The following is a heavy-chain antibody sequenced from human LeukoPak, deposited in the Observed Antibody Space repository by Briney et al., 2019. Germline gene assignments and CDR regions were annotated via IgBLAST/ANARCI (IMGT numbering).Heavy chain of an antibody. Sequence: GESLQISCKGSGYSFTSYWIGWVRQMPGKGLEWMGIIYPGDSDTRYSPSFQGQVTISADKSISTAYLQWSSLKASDTAMYYCARLSGYDYYYYYMDVWGKGTTVTVSS. D-gene: IGHD5-12*01. CDR1: GYSFTSYW. CDR2: IYPGDSDT. V-gene: IGHV5-51*01. J-gene: IGHJ6*03. CDR3: ARLSGYDYYYYYMDV.